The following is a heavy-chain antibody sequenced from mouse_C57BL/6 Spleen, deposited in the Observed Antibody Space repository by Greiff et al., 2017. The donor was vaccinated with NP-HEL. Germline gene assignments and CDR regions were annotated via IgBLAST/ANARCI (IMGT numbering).Heavy chain of an antibody. CDR1: GYTFTSYW. V-gene: IGHV1-69*01. J-gene: IGHJ4*01. CDR2: IDPSDSYT. CDR3: AAMVTTRDYYAMDY. D-gene: IGHD2-2*01. Sequence: QVQLQQPGAELVMPGASVKLSCKASGYTFTSYWMHWVKQRPGQGLEWIGEIDPSDSYTNYNQKFKGKSTLTVDKSSSTADMQLSSLTSEDSAVYYCAAMVTTRDYYAMDYWGQGTSVTVSS.